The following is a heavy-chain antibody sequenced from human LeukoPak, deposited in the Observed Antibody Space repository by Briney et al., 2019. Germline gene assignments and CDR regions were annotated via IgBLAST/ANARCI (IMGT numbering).Heavy chain of an antibody. V-gene: IGHV1-69*13. CDR3: ARDDLIVGATLGDAFDI. D-gene: IGHD1-26*01. Sequence: ASVKVSCKASGYPFNKFGISWVRQAPGQGLEWMGGIIPIFGTANYAQKFQGRVTITADESTSTAYMELSSLRSEDTAVYYCARDDLIVGATLGDAFDIWGQGTMVTVSS. J-gene: IGHJ3*02. CDR2: IIPIFGTA. CDR1: GYPFNKFG.